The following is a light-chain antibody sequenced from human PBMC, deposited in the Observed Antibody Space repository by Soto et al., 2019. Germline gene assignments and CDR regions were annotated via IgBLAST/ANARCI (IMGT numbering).Light chain of an antibody. V-gene: IGKV1-5*03. CDR1: QGIDSY. CDR3: QQYNSYPWT. Sequence: IQLTQSPTSLSASVGDRVTIPCRASQGIDSYLAWYQRKPGEAPKLLIYKASSLESGVPSRFSGSGSGTEFTLTISSLQPDDFATYYCQQYNSYPWTFGQGTKVEIK. J-gene: IGKJ1*01. CDR2: KAS.